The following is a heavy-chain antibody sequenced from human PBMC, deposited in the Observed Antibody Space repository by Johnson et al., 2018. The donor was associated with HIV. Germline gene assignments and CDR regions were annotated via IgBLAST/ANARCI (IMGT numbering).Heavy chain of an antibody. V-gene: IGHV3-30*03. Sequence: QVQLVESGGGVVRPGGSLRLSCAASGFTFDDYGMSWVRQAPGQGLEWVAVISYAGSNKYYADSAKGRFTISRDNSKNTLYLQMNSLTTEDTAVYYCTTAIVIDAFDIWGQGTMVTVSS. D-gene: IGHD3-16*02. CDR3: TTAIVIDAFDI. CDR1: GFTFDDYG. CDR2: ISYAGSNK. J-gene: IGHJ3*02.